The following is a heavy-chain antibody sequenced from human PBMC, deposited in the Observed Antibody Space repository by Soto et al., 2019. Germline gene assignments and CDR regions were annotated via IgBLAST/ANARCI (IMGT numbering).Heavy chain of an antibody. CDR3: AKADGQQWLIPHLDN. Sequence: LRLSCVASGFNFKKFAMAWVRQAAGEGLEWVSGISCCGGSASYADSVKGRFSIARDDSKNTVSLQLNSLRVEDTAQYYCAKADGQQWLIPHLDNWGQGTLVTVSS. CDR1: GFNFKKFA. J-gene: IGHJ4*02. D-gene: IGHD6-19*01. CDR2: ISCCGGSA. V-gene: IGHV3-23*01.